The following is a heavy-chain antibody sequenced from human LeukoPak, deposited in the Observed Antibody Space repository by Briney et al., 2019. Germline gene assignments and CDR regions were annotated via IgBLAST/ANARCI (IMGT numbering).Heavy chain of an antibody. Sequence: PSQTLSLTCTVSGGSISSGSYYWSWIRQPAGKGLEWIGRIYTSGSTNYNPSLKSRVTISVDTSKNQFSLKLSSVTAVDTAVYYCASLAYYDSSGYFDYWGQGSLVTVSS. J-gene: IGHJ4*02. CDR1: GGSISSGSYY. CDR3: ASLAYYDSSGYFDY. CDR2: IYTSGST. D-gene: IGHD3-22*01. V-gene: IGHV4-61*02.